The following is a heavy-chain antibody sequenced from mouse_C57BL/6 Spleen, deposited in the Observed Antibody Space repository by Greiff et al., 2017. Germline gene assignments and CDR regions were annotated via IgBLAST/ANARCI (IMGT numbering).Heavy chain of an antibody. CDR2: IYPRSGNT. V-gene: IGHV1-81*01. D-gene: IGHD2-5*01. Sequence: VKLQESGAELARPGASVKLSCKASGYTFTSYGISWVKQRTGQGLEWIGEIYPRSGNTYYNEKFKGKATLTADKSSSTAYMELRSLTSEDSAVYFCARSLSNYDDYYAMDYWGQGTSVTVSS. CDR3: ARSLSNYDDYYAMDY. CDR1: GYTFTSYG. J-gene: IGHJ4*01.